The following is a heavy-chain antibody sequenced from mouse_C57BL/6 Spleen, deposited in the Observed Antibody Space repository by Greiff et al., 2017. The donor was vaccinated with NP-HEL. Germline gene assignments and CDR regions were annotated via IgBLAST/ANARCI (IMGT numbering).Heavy chain of an antibody. J-gene: IGHJ2*01. Sequence: QVQLQQSGPELVKPGASVKISCKASGYSFTSYYIHWVKQRPGQGLEWIGWIYPGSGNTKYNEKFKGKATLTADTSSSTAYMQLSSLTSEDSAVYYCARWRARLGLYFDHWGQGTTLTVSS. D-gene: IGHD4-1*01. CDR2: IYPGSGNT. CDR3: ARWRARLGLYFDH. V-gene: IGHV1-66*01. CDR1: GYSFTSYY.